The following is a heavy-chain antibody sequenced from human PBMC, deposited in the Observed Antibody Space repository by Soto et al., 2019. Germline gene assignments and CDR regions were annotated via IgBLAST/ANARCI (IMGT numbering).Heavy chain of an antibody. Sequence: EVQLLESGGGLVQPGGSLRLSCAAAAFTFSSCTRSWVRQAPGKGLEWISAVSGSGGSTYYADSVKGRFTISRDNSKDTLYLQMNNLRAEDTAVYYCAKPPDYNWNDYWGQGTLVTVSS. D-gene: IGHD1-20*01. CDR1: AFTFSSCT. V-gene: IGHV3-23*01. CDR3: AKPPDYNWNDY. CDR2: VSGSGGST. J-gene: IGHJ4*02.